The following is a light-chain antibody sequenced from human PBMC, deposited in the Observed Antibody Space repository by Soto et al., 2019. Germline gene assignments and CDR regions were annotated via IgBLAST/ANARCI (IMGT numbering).Light chain of an antibody. V-gene: IGKV1-39*01. CDR3: QQGYSTTPIT. CDR2: GAS. J-gene: IGKJ5*01. Sequence: DIQMTQSPSSLSAAIGDRVTITCRASQSIKNYLSWYQHKPGAAPKLLIFGASNLESGVPSRFSGSGSGTEFTLSISSLQPEDFATYYCQQGYSTTPITFGQGTRLEIK. CDR1: QSIKNY.